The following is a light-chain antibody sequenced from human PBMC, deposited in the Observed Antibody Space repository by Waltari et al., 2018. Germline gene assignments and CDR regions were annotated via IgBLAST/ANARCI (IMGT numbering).Light chain of an antibody. Sequence: QSALTQPRSVSGSPGQSVTIPCTGTSSDVGNYNYVSWYQQLPNKAPKLMIYDVSERPSGVPDRFSGSKSGNTASLTISGLLSEDEADYYCCSYAGSYTFVIFGGGTKLTVL. CDR3: CSYAGSYTFVI. J-gene: IGLJ2*01. CDR1: SSDVGNYNY. CDR2: DVS. V-gene: IGLV2-11*01.